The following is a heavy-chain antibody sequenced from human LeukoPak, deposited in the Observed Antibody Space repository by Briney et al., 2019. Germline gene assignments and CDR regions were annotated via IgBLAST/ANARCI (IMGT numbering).Heavy chain of an antibody. D-gene: IGHD6-13*01. Sequence: SETLSLTCAVYGGSFSGYYWSWIRQPPGKGLVWIGEINHSGSTNYNPSLKSRVTISVDTSKNQFSLKLSSVTAADTAVYYCARGCIAAAGTLGYYYMDVWGKGTTVTVSS. V-gene: IGHV4-34*01. J-gene: IGHJ6*03. CDR3: ARGCIAAAGTLGYYYMDV. CDR2: INHSGST. CDR1: GGSFSGYY.